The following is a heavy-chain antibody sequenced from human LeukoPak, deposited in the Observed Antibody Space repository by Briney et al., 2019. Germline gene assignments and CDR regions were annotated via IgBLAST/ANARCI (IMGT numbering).Heavy chain of an antibody. V-gene: IGHV1-18*01. CDR1: GYTFTSHG. CDR2: ISTNNGNT. J-gene: IGHJ4*02. CDR3: ARAGYCSGAACYAEGIDY. D-gene: IGHD2-2*01. Sequence: GASVKVSCKTSGYTFTSHGISWVRQAPGQGLEWMGWISTNNGNTTYAQNVQDRVIMTTDTSTSTAYMELRSLRFDDTAIYYCARAGYCSGAACYAEGIDYWGQGTLVTVSS.